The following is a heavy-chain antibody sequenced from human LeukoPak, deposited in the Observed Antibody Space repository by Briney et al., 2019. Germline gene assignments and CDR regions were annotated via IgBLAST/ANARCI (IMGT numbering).Heavy chain of an antibody. Sequence: SVKVSCKASGGTFSSYAISWVRQAPGQGLEWMGRIIPILGIANYAQKFQGRVTITADKSTSTAYMELNSLRAEDTAVYYCAKGGSFLCSSTSCYAFDYWGQGTLVTVSS. D-gene: IGHD2-2*01. V-gene: IGHV1-69*04. CDR1: GGTFSSYA. CDR3: AKGGSFLCSSTSCYAFDY. CDR2: IIPILGIA. J-gene: IGHJ4*02.